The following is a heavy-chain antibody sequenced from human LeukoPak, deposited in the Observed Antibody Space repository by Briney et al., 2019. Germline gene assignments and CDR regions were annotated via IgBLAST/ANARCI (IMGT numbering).Heavy chain of an antibody. CDR3: AKDLLPYGRITVFDY. CDR2: ISGSGGST. J-gene: IGHJ4*02. D-gene: IGHD4-11*01. V-gene: IGHV3-23*01. CDR1: GFTFSSYA. Sequence: GGSLRLSCAASGFTFSSYAMSWVRQAPGKGLEWVLAISGSGGSTYYADPVKGRFTISRDNSKNTLYLQMNSLRAEDTAVYYCAKDLLPYGRITVFDYWGQGTLVTVSS.